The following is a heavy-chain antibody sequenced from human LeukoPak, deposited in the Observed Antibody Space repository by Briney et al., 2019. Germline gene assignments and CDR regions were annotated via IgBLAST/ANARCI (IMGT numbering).Heavy chain of an antibody. Sequence: GGSLRLSCAASGFTFSSYSMNWVRQAPGKGLEWVSYISSSSTIYYADSVKGRFTISRDNAKNSLYLQMNSLRAEDTAVYYCASWGYAHYWGQGTLVTVSS. CDR2: ISSSSTI. CDR3: ASWGYAHY. CDR1: GFTFSSYS. D-gene: IGHD3-16*01. J-gene: IGHJ4*02. V-gene: IGHV3-48*04.